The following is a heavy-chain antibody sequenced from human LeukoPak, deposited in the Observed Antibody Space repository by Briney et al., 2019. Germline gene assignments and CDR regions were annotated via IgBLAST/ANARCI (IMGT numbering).Heavy chain of an antibody. CDR1: GFAFSSYG. J-gene: IGHJ4*02. Sequence: GGSLRLSCAASGFAFSSYGMHWVRQAPGKGLEWVAFIRYDGSNKYYADSVKGRFTISRDNSKNTLYLRMNSLRAEDTAVYYCARTYYYDSSGYWALDYWGQGTLVTVSS. CDR2: IRYDGSNK. V-gene: IGHV3-30*02. CDR3: ARTYYYDSSGYWALDY. D-gene: IGHD3-22*01.